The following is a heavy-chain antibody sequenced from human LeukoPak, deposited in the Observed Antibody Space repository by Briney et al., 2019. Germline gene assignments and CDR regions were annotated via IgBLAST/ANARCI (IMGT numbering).Heavy chain of an antibody. CDR1: GYTFTSSY. J-gene: IGHJ4*02. Sequence: ASVKVSCKASGYTFTSSYMRWVRQAPGQGLEWMGIINPSGGSTSYAQKFQGRVTMTRDTSTSTVYMELSSLRSEDTAVYYCARDVGRDFDYWGQGTLVTVSS. D-gene: IGHD1-26*01. V-gene: IGHV1-46*01. CDR3: ARDVGRDFDY. CDR2: INPSGGST.